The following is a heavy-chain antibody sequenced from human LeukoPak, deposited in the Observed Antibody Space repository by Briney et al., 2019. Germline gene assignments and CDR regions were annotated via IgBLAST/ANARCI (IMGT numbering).Heavy chain of an antibody. V-gene: IGHV3-53*01. CDR1: GFTSSNNY. D-gene: IGHD1-1*01. Sequence: PGGSLRLSCAASGFTSSNNYMNWVRQAPGKGLESVSVIYAGGNTYYSDSVKGRFTISRDNSKNTLYLQMNNLRAEDTDIYYCAKTYNWNDDYFDYWGQGTLVTVSS. CDR2: IYAGGNT. CDR3: AKTYNWNDDYFDY. J-gene: IGHJ4*02.